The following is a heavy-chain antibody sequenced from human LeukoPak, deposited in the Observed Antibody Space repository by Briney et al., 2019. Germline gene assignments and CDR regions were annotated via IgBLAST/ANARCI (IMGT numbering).Heavy chain of an antibody. CDR2: ISGSGGST. CDR3: AKPYSSGWYGEGHYFDY. CDR1: GFTCSSNA. D-gene: IGHD6-19*01. V-gene: IGHV3-23*01. Sequence: GGSLRLSCAASGFTCSSNAMSWVRQAPGKGLEWVSAISGSGGSTYYADSVKGRFTISRDNSKNTLYLQMNSLRAEDTAVYYCAKPYSSGWYGEGHYFDYWGQGTLVTVSS. J-gene: IGHJ4*02.